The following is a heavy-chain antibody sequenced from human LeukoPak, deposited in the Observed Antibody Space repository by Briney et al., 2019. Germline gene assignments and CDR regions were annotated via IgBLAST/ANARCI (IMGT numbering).Heavy chain of an antibody. V-gene: IGHV1-46*01. Sequence: ASVKVSCKASGYTFTSYYMHWVRQAPGQGLEWMGIINPSGGSTSYAQKFQGRVTMTTDTSTSTAYMELRSLRSDDTAVYYCARDRQQWLDHHPKTDYWGQGTLVTVSS. J-gene: IGHJ4*02. CDR2: INPSGGST. D-gene: IGHD6-19*01. CDR3: ARDRQQWLDHHPKTDY. CDR1: GYTFTSYY.